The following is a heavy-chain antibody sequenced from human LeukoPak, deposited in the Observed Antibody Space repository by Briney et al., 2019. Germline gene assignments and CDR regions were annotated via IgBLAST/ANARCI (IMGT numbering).Heavy chain of an antibody. CDR2: IKPDGSET. Sequence: GGSLRLSCAASGFMFTTYWMTWVRQAPGKGPEGVANIKPDGSETYYVDSVKGRFTISRDNTKSLLYLQMNSLRGEDAAVYYCGGFGYEAAVDLWGQGTLVTVSS. J-gene: IGHJ4*02. V-gene: IGHV3-7*01. CDR1: GFMFTTYW. CDR3: GGFGYEAAVDL. D-gene: IGHD6-13*01.